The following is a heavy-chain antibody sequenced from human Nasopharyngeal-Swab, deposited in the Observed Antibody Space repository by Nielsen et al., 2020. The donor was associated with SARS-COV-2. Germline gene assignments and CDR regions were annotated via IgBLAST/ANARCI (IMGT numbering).Heavy chain of an antibody. V-gene: IGHV3-66*01. J-gene: IGHJ4*02. Sequence: GESLKISCVASGVSVSSNYMSWVRQAPGKGLEWVCVLYSGRTGSTIYADSVKGRFTVSRDNSKNTLYLQMNSLRAEDTAVYYCARDEDAFWSGDTPVWGQGTLVTVSS. CDR2: LYSGRTGST. CDR1: GVSVSSNY. D-gene: IGHD3-3*01. CDR3: ARDEDAFWSGDTPV.